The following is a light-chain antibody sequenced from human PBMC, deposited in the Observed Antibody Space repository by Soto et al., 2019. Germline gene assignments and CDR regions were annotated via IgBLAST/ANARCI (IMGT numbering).Light chain of an antibody. V-gene: IGKV1-33*01. Sequence: DIQMTQSPSSLAASVGDRVTITCQASQDISNYLNWYQQKPGKAPKLLIYDASNLETGVPSRLSGSGSATDFTSTISSLQPEDIATYYCQQYDNLHPTCTFGPGTKVDIK. CDR1: QDISNY. CDR2: DAS. CDR3: QQYDNLHPTCT. J-gene: IGKJ3*01.